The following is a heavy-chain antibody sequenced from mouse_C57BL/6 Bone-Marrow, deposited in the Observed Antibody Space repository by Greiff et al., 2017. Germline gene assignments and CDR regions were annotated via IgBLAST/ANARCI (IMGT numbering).Heavy chain of an antibody. J-gene: IGHJ4*01. CDR2: FHPYNDDT. Sequence: VQLQQSGAELVKPGASVKMSCKASGYTFTTYPIEWMKQNHGKSLEWIGNFHPYNDDTKYNEKFKGKATLTVEKSSSTVYFELSRLTSDDSAVYYCARALYYYGSSGDYYAMDYWGQGTSVTVSS. CDR1: GYTFTTYP. CDR3: ARALYYYGSSGDYYAMDY. V-gene: IGHV1-47*01. D-gene: IGHD1-1*01.